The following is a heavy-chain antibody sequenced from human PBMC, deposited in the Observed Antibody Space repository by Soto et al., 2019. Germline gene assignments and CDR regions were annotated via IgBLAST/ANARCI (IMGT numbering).Heavy chain of an antibody. CDR3: AREGDYTNWFDP. J-gene: IGHJ5*02. CDR2: IWYDGSNK. D-gene: IGHD4-17*01. CDR1: GFTFSSYG. Sequence: QVQLVESRGGVVQPGRSLRLSCAASGFTFSSYGMHWVRQAPGKGLEWVAVIWYDGSNKYYADSVKGRFTISRDNSKNTLYLQMNSLRAEDTAVYYCAREGDYTNWFDPWGQGTLVTVSS. V-gene: IGHV3-33*01.